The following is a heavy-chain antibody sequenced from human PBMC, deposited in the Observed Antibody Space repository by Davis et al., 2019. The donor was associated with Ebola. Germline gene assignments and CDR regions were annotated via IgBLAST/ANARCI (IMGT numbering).Heavy chain of an antibody. J-gene: IGHJ6*02. CDR3: ARSFITMFRGVKIYYYYGMDV. CDR2: INHSGST. CDR1: GGSFSGYY. V-gene: IGHV4-34*01. D-gene: IGHD3-10*01. Sequence: SETLSLTCAVYGGSFSGYYWSWIRQPPGKGLEWIGEINHSGSTNYNPSLKSRVTISVDTSKNQFSLKLSSVTAADTAVYYCARSFITMFRGVKIYYYYGMDVWGQGTTVTVSS.